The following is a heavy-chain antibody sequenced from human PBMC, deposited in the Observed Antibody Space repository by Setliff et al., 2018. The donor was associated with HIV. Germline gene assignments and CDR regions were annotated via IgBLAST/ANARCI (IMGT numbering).Heavy chain of an antibody. CDR1: GYTLTEVS. V-gene: IGHV1-24*01. CDR2: FDPEDDET. J-gene: IGHJ4*02. D-gene: IGHD6-6*01. CDR3: ARNAPKNTEAAPDY. Sequence: GASVKVSCKVSGYTLTEVSIHWVRQAPGKGLEWMGGFDPEDDETVYAQKFQGRVTMTEDTSTDTAYMELSSLTSEDTAMYYCARNAPKNTEAAPDYWGQGTLVTAPQ.